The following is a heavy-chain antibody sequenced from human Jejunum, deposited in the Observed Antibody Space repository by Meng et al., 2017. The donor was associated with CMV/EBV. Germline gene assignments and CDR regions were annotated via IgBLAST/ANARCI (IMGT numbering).Heavy chain of an antibody. Sequence: CAASGFTFSDYNMKWVRQAPEEGLEWISFISSGGRTIYYADSVKGRFTISRDDAKNSLYLQMNSLRGDDTAIYYCARDLTHAAFDIWGQGTMVTVSS. D-gene: IGHD3-9*01. CDR2: ISSGGRTI. J-gene: IGHJ3*02. V-gene: IGHV3-48*03. CDR1: GFTFSDYN. CDR3: ARDLTHAAFDI.